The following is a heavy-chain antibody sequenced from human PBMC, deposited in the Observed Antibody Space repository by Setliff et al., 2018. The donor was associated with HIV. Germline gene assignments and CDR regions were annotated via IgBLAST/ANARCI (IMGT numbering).Heavy chain of an antibody. CDR2: IYYSGST. J-gene: IGHJ5*02. Sequence: PSETLSLTCTVSGGSISSSSNYWGWIRQPPGKGLEWIGNIYYSGSTYYNPSLKSRVTISVDMSKNQFSLRLTSVTAADTAMYYCARHDFWSGYHNWFDPWGRGTLVTVSS. D-gene: IGHD3-3*01. CDR3: ARHDFWSGYHNWFDP. V-gene: IGHV4-39*01. CDR1: GGSISSSSNY.